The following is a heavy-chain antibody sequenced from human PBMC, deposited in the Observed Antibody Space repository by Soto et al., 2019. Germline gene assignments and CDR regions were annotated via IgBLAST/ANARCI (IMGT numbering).Heavy chain of an antibody. CDR1: GYTFTSYA. V-gene: IGHV1-3*01. Sequence: ASVKVSCKASGYTFTSYAMHWVRQAPGQRLEWMGWINAGNGNTKYSQKFQGRVTITRDTSASTAYMELSSLRSEDTAVYYCAREDVVVAAIGDYWGQGTQVTVSS. D-gene: IGHD2-15*01. CDR3: AREDVVVAAIGDY. J-gene: IGHJ4*02. CDR2: INAGNGNT.